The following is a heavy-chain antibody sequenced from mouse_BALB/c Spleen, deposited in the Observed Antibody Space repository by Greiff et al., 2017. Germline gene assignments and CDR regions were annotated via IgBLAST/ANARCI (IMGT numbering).Heavy chain of an antibody. Sequence: VQLKESGPGLVKPSQTVSLTCTVTGISITTGNYRWSWIRQFPGNKLEWIGYIYYSGTITYNPSLTSRTTITRDTSKNQFFLEMNSLTAEDTATYYCAREYYGRGYAMDYWGQGTSVTVSS. CDR2: IYYSGTI. V-gene: IGHV3-5*02. D-gene: IGHD1-1*01. CDR3: AREYYGRGYAMDY. CDR1: GISITTGNYR. J-gene: IGHJ4*01.